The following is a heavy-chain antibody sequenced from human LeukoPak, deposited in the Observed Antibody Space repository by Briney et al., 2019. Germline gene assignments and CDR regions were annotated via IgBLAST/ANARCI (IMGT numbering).Heavy chain of an antibody. CDR2: LYSDGTT. CDR1: GLTVSSNY. V-gene: IGHV3-53*01. J-gene: IGHJ4*02. CDR3: ANYDTTGFYFDQ. D-gene: IGHD3-22*01. Sequence: GGSLRLSCSASGLTVSSNYMSWVRQAPGKGLEWVSLLYSDGTTYYADSVRGRFAISRDNSKNTLYLQMFSLRAEDTAMYYCANYDTTGFYFDQRGQGTLVTVSS.